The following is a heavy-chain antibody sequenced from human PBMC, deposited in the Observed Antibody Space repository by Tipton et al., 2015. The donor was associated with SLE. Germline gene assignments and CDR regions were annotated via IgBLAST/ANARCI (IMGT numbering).Heavy chain of an antibody. CDR3: ARRSYYDFWSGYYDY. CDR1: GYTFTSYG. CDR2: ISAYNGNT. V-gene: IGHV1-18*01. Sequence: QSGAEVKKPGASVKVSCKASGYTFTSYGISWVRQARGQGLEWMGWISAYNGNTNYAQKLQARVTMTTDTSTSTAYMELRSLRSDDTAVYYCARRSYYDFWSGYYDYWGQGTLVTVSS. D-gene: IGHD3-3*01. J-gene: IGHJ4*02.